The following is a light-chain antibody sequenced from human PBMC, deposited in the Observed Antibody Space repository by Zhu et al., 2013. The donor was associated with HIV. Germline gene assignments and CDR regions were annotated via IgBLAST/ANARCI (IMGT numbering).Light chain of an antibody. CDR3: QQYGYSPA. Sequence: EIVMTQSPATLSVSPGERATLSCRASQSVSSNLAWYQQKPGQAPRLLIYDASTRATGIPARFSGSGSGTEFTLTISSLQSEDFAVYYCQQYGYSPAFGQGTKVEIK. CDR2: DAS. J-gene: IGKJ1*01. CDR1: QSVSSN. V-gene: IGKV3-15*01.